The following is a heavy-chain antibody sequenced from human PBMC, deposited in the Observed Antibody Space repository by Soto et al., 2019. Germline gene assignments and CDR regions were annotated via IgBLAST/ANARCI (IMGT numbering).Heavy chain of an antibody. J-gene: IGHJ6*02. CDR3: ARGNRGITIFGVVTKYYYYGMDV. CDR1: GGSFSGYY. V-gene: IGHV4-34*01. Sequence: PSETLALTGAVYGGSFSGYYWSWIRQPPGKGLECFGEINHSGSTNYNPSLKSRVTISVDTSKNQFSLKLSSVTAADTAVYYCARGNRGITIFGVVTKYYYYGMDVWGQGTTVTVS. CDR2: INHSGST. D-gene: IGHD3-3*01.